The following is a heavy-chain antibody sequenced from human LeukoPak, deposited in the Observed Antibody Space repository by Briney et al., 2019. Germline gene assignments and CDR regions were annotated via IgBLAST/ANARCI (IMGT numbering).Heavy chain of an antibody. CDR2: ISYDGSNE. CDR3: ARGFWSGGHYMDV. J-gene: IGHJ6*03. Sequence: GRSLGLSCAASGFTFSSYHMHWVRQAPGKGLEGVAIISYDGSNEYYADSVKGRFTISRDKSKNTVSLQMNSLRTEDSAVYYCARGFWSGGHYMDVWGRGTTVAVSS. D-gene: IGHD3-3*01. CDR1: GFTFSSYH. V-gene: IGHV3-30*01.